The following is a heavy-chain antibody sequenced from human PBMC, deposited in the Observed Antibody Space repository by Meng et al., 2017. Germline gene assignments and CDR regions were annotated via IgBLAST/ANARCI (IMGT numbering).Heavy chain of an antibody. CDR1: GGSFSGYY. J-gene: IGHJ4*02. V-gene: IGHV4-34*01. D-gene: IGHD5-24*01. CDR2: IYHSGST. Sequence: QVQLQQWGVGLLKPSETLSLTCAVYGGSFSGYYWSWIRQPPGKGLEWIGEIYHSGSTNYNPSLKSRVTISVDKSKNQFSLKLSSVTAADTAVYYCARDGRSWDWGQGTLVTVSS. CDR3: ARDGRSWD.